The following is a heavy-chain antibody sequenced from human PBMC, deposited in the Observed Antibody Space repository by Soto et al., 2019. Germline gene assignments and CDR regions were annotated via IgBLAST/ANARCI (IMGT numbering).Heavy chain of an antibody. V-gene: IGHV4-39*01. CDR1: GGSISSSSYY. J-gene: IGHJ5*02. Sequence: SETLSLTCTVSGGSISSSSYYWGWIRQPPGKGLEWIGSIYYSGSTYYNPSLKSRVTISVDTSKNQFSLKLSSVTAADTAVYYCARQETGGGPYNWFDPWGQGTLVTVSS. CDR2: IYYSGST. CDR3: ARQETGGGPYNWFDP. D-gene: IGHD1-1*01.